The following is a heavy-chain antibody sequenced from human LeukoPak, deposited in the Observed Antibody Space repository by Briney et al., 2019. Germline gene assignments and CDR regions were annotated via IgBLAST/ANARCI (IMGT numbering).Heavy chain of an antibody. CDR1: GFNFSSYD. CDR2: ISRSGTST. CDR3: ASSALTGVAFDI. Sequence: GGSLILSCAASGFNFSSYDMNWVRQTPGKGLEWLSYISRSGTSTYYADSVKGRFTISRDNAKSSLFLQMNGLRAEDTAIYYCASSALTGVAFDIWGQGTMVTVSS. J-gene: IGHJ3*02. D-gene: IGHD6-6*01. V-gene: IGHV3-48*03.